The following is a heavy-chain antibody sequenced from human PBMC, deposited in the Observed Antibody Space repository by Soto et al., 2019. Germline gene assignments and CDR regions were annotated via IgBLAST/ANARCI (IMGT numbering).Heavy chain of an antibody. Sequence: ASVKVSCKASGYTFTSYAMHWVRQAPGQRLEWMGWISAYNGNTNYAQKLQGRVTMTTDTSTSTAYMELRSLRSDDTAVYYCARDLDSSGWSAGYWGQGTLVTVSS. CDR3: ARDLDSSGWSAGY. V-gene: IGHV1-18*01. J-gene: IGHJ4*02. D-gene: IGHD6-19*01. CDR1: GYTFTSYA. CDR2: ISAYNGNT.